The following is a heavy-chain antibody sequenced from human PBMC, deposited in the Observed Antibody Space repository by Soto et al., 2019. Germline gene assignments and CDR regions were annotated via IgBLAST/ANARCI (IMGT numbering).Heavy chain of an antibody. CDR1: GYTFTSYY. J-gene: IGHJ3*02. V-gene: IGHV1-46*01. CDR2: INPSGGST. D-gene: IGHD5-12*01. Sequence: QVQLVQSGAEVKKPGASVKVSCKASGYTFTSYYMHWVRQAPGQGLEWMGIINPSGGSTSYAQKFQGRVTMTRDTSTSTVYMELSSLRSEDTAVYYCARDDVEMATIKVSAFEIWGQGTMVTVSS. CDR3: ARDDVEMATIKVSAFEI.